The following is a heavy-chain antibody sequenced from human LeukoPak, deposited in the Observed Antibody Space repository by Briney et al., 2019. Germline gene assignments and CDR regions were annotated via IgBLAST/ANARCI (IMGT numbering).Heavy chain of an antibody. CDR1: GGSISSYY. D-gene: IGHD3-22*01. CDR3: ARSSGCYYDSSPFDY. J-gene: IGHJ4*02. CDR2: MYYSGST. Sequence: SETLSLTCTVSGGSISSYYWTWIRQPPGKRLEWIGYMYYSGSTNYNPSLKSRVTISVDTSKNQFSLNLSSVTAADTAVYYCARSSGCYYDSSPFDYWGQGTLVTVSS. V-gene: IGHV4-59*08.